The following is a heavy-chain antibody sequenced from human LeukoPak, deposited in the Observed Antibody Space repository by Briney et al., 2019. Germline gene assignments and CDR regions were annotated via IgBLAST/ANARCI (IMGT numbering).Heavy chain of an antibody. J-gene: IGHJ4*02. Sequence: GGSVKVSCKASGYTFTSYYLYWVRQAPGQGLEWMGVINISGGSTTSAQKFQGRVTMTRDTSTSTVYMELRSLRSEDTAVYYCARGPGPADDGGGYCFDYWGQGTLVTVSS. V-gene: IGHV1-46*01. CDR2: INISGGST. D-gene: IGHD3-22*01. CDR1: GYTFTSYY. CDR3: ARGPGPADDGGGYCFDY.